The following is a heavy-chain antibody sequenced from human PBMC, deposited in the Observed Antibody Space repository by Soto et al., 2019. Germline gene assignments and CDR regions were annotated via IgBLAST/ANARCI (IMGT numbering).Heavy chain of an antibody. CDR1: GFTFSSYG. J-gene: IGHJ5*01. Sequence: ESGGGVVQPGRSLRLSCAASGFTFSSYGMHWVRQAPGKGLEWVASISFEGTNKYYGDSVKGRVTISRDNSNDMLYLQMSSLTVEDTAIYYCAKDRHYDFWSGFFYDSWGQGTLVTVHS. D-gene: IGHD3-3*01. V-gene: IGHV3-30*18. CDR3: AKDRHYDFWSGFFYDS. CDR2: ISFEGTNK.